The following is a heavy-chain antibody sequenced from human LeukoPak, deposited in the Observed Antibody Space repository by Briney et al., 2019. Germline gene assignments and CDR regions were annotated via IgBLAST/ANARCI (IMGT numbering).Heavy chain of an antibody. Sequence: ASVKVSCKASGYTFTGYYMHWVRQAPGQGLEWMGWIKPNSGDTRSAQKFQGRVIMTRDTSTGTAYMELSSLRSEDTAVYYCARGVSEGATSILYYYYYYMDVWGKGTTVTVSS. D-gene: IGHD1-26*01. J-gene: IGHJ6*03. V-gene: IGHV1-2*02. CDR2: IKPNSGDT. CDR3: ARGVSEGATSILYYYYYYMDV. CDR1: GYTFTGYY.